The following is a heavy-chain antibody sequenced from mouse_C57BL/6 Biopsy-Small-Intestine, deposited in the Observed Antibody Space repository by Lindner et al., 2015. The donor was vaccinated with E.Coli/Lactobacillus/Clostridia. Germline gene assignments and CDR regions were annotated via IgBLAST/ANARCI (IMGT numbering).Heavy chain of an antibody. CDR1: GYTFTSYV. CDR2: INPYIDGP. V-gene: IGHV1-14*01. Sequence: VQLQESGPELVKPGASVQMSCKASGYTFTSYVVQWVKQKPGQGLEWIGYINPYIDGPTYNEKFKGKAALTSDTSSSTAYMELSSLTSDDSAVYYCAYGDHWYFDVWGAGTTVTVSS. CDR3: AYGDHWYFDV. D-gene: IGHD2-13*01. J-gene: IGHJ1*01.